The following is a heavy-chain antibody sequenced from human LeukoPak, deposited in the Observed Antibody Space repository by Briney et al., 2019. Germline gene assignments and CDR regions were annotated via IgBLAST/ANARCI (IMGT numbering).Heavy chain of an antibody. D-gene: IGHD1-26*01. CDR2: IKQDGSEK. J-gene: IGHJ4*02. CDR3: ARGSGSYSAVDY. Sequence: GGSLRLSCAPSGFTFSSYWMSWVRQAPGKGLEWVANIKQDGSEKYYVDSVKGRFTISRDNAKNSLYLQMNSLRAEDTAVYYCARGSGSYSAVDYWGQGTLVTVSS. CDR1: GFTFSSYW. V-gene: IGHV3-7*01.